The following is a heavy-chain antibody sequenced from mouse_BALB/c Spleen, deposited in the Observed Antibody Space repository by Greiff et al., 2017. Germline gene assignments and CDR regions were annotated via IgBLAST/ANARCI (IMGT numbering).Heavy chain of an antibody. Sequence: VQLQQSGPGLVQPSQSLSITCTVSGFSLTSYGVHWVRQSPGKGLEWLGVIWSGGSTDYNAAFISRLSISKDNSKSQVFFKMNSLQANDTAIYYCARERNYYGSSDWYFDVWGAGTTVTVSS. CDR3: ARERNYYGSSDWYFDV. D-gene: IGHD1-1*01. CDR2: IWSGGST. J-gene: IGHJ1*01. CDR1: GFSLTSYG. V-gene: IGHV2-2*02.